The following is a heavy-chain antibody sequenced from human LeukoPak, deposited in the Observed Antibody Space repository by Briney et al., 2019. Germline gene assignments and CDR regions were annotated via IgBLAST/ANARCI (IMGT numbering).Heavy chain of an antibody. CDR3: ARDTYYYYMDV. Sequence: KPSATLSLTCPVSGGSISSHYWSWIRQPPGKGLEWIGYIYYSGSTNYNPSLKSRVTISVDASKNQFSLKLNSVTAADTALYFCARDTYYYYMDVWGKGTTVTVSS. CDR2: IYYSGST. CDR1: GGSISSHY. J-gene: IGHJ6*03. V-gene: IGHV4-59*11.